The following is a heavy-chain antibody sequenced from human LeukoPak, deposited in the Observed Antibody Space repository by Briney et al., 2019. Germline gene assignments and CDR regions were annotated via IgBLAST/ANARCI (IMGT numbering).Heavy chain of an antibody. V-gene: IGHV3-30*04. Sequence: PGRSLRLSCAASGFTFSSYAMHWVRQAPGKGLEWVAVISYDGSNKYYADSVKGRFTISRDNSKNTLYLQMNSLRAEDTAVYYCARDVDTVHNYYYYGMDVWGQETTVTVSS. D-gene: IGHD5-18*01. CDR1: GFTFSSYA. J-gene: IGHJ6*02. CDR3: ARDVDTVHNYYYYGMDV. CDR2: ISYDGSNK.